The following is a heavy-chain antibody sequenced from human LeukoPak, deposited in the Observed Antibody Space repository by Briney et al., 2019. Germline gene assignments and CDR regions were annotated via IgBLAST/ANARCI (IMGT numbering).Heavy chain of an antibody. Sequence: SETLSLTCAVPGGSISSSNWWSWVRQPPGKGLEWIGEIYHSGSTNYNPSLKSRVTISVDKSKNQFSLKLSSVTAADTAVYYCARARYYDSSGGYLAWGQGTLVTVSS. CDR2: IYHSGST. CDR3: ARARYYDSSGGYLA. V-gene: IGHV4-4*02. D-gene: IGHD3-22*01. J-gene: IGHJ5*02. CDR1: GGSISSSNW.